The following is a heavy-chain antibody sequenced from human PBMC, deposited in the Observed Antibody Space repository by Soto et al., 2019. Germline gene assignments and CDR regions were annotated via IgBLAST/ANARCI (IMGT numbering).Heavy chain of an antibody. CDR1: GFTFSGSA. V-gene: IGHV3-73*02. J-gene: IGHJ6*02. D-gene: IGHD6-13*01. CDR2: IRSKANSYAT. Sequence: EVQLVESGGGLVQPGGSLKLSCAASGFTFSGSAMHWVRQASGKGLEWVGRIRSKANSYATAYAASVKGRFTISRDDSKNTAYLQMNSLKTEDTAVYYCTRHREVSSSSCEEYYYYYGMDVWGQGTTVTVSS. CDR3: TRHREVSSSSCEEYYYYYGMDV.